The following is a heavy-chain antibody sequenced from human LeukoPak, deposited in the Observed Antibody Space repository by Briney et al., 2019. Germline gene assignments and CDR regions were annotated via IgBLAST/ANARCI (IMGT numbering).Heavy chain of an antibody. Sequence: EASVKVSCKASGYTFTGYYMHWVRQAPGQGLAWMGWINPNSDGTNYAQKFQGRVTMTRDTSISTAYMELSRLRSDDTAVYYCARAFPDCGGDCYVMYDCWGQGTLVTVSS. D-gene: IGHD2-21*02. CDR3: ARAFPDCGGDCYVMYDC. J-gene: IGHJ4*02. V-gene: IGHV1-2*02. CDR1: GYTFTGYY. CDR2: INPNSDGT.